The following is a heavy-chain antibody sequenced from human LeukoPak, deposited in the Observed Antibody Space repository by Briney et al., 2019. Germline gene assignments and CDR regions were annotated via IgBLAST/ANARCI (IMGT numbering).Heavy chain of an antibody. D-gene: IGHD6-19*01. Sequence: GGSLRLSCAASGFTFSSYAMSWVRQAPGKGLEWVSTISDSGGSTYYADSVKGRFTISRDNSKSTPYLQMNSLRAEDTAVYYCAKGDTSGWYGNFDYWGQGTLGTVSS. CDR1: GFTFSSYA. CDR2: ISDSGGST. J-gene: IGHJ4*02. CDR3: AKGDTSGWYGNFDY. V-gene: IGHV3-23*01.